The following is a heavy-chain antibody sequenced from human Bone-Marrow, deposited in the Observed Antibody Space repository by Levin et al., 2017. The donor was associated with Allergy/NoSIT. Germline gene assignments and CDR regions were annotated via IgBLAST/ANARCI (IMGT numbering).Heavy chain of an antibody. J-gene: IGHJ4*02. CDR1: GFTFSNAW. V-gene: IGHV3-15*01. CDR2: IKSKTDGGTT. CDR3: TTDLWVGATFSSV. Sequence: AGGSLRLSCAASGFTFSNAWMSWVRQAPGKGLEWVGRIKSKTDGGTTDYAAPVKGRFTISRDDSKNTLYLQMNSLKTEDTAVYYCTTDLWVGATFSSVWGQGTLVTVSS. D-gene: IGHD1-26*01.